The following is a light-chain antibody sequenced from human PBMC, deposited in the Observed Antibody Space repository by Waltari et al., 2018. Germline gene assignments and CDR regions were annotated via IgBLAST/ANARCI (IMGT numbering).Light chain of an antibody. V-gene: IGLV3-19*01. J-gene: IGLJ2*01. CDR1: SLRRYY. CDR3: SSRDNSYNHLVV. CDR2: GRN. Sequence: SSELTQDPAVSVALGQTVRITCLGDSLRRYYPAWYQQKPGQAPLLVFYGRNNRPSGIPDRFSGSNSGSTASLTITGALAEDEADYYCSSRDNSYNHLVVFGGGTKLTVL.